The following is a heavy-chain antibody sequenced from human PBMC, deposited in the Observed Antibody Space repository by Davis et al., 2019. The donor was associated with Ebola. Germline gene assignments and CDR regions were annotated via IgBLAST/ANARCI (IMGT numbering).Heavy chain of an antibody. J-gene: IGHJ5*02. CDR3: ARERGADYGSGSYYNLGGFDP. CDR1: GFSFSSYS. D-gene: IGHD3-10*01. CDR2: ISSSSSTI. Sequence: GESLKISCAASGFSFSSYSMNWVRQASGKGLEWVSYISSSSSTIYYAESGKGRFTISRDNAKNSLYLQMNSLRAEDTAVYYCARERGADYGSGSYYNLGGFDPWGQGTLVTVSS. V-gene: IGHV3-48*01.